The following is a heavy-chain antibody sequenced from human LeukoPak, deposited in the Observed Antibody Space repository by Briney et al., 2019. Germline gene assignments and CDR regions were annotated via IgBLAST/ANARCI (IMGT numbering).Heavy chain of an antibody. D-gene: IGHD6-13*01. CDR1: GFTVSSSY. J-gene: IGHJ6*03. Sequence: GGSLRLSCAASGFTVSSSYMSWVRQAPGKGLEWVSSIYSGGTTYYADSVKGRFTVSRDNSKNSLYLQLNSLRTEDTALYYCAKDAGLYYYYYTDVWGKGTTVTISS. V-gene: IGHV3-53*05. CDR3: AKDAGLYYYYYTDV. CDR2: IYSGGTT.